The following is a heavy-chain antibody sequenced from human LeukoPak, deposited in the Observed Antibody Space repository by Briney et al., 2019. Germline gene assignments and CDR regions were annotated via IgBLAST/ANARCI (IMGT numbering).Heavy chain of an antibody. J-gene: IGHJ6*04. CDR3: ARCDYYGSGTYYNVGHLYNMDV. CDR2: ISPGNGNT. V-gene: IGHV1-3*01. D-gene: IGHD3-10*01. Sequence: ASVKVSCKASGYTFGSYALYWVRQAPGQTLECMGWISPGNGNTEYSQKLQDRVTITRDTPANTAYMELSSLRSEDTAVYYCARCDYYGSGTYYNVGHLYNMDVWGKGTTVTVSS. CDR1: GYTFGSYA.